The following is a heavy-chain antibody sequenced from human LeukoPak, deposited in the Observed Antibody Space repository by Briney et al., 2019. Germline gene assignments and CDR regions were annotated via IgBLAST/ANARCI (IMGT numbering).Heavy chain of an antibody. J-gene: IGHJ6*03. CDR1: GGSISSSSYY. CDR2: IYYSGST. Sequence: SETLSLTCTVSGGSISSSSYYWGWIRQPPGKGLEWIGSIYYSGSTYYNPSLKSRVTVSVDTSKNQFSLKLSSVTAADTAVYYCARVRRIVLMVYAPHYYYYMDVWGKGTTVTVSS. CDR3: ARVRRIVLMVYAPHYYYYMDV. D-gene: IGHD2-8*01. V-gene: IGHV4-39*07.